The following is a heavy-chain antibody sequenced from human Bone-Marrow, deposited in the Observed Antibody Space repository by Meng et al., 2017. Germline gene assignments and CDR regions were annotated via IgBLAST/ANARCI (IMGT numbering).Heavy chain of an antibody. J-gene: IGHJ4*02. V-gene: IGHV3-74*01. Sequence: HRVETGEPLVQPGGTLRPSRTSSRFTFRSDWMHRVRQTPGKGPLWVSRIKTEGSSTDYADSVKGRFTISRDNAKNTLYLQMNSRRAENTAMYYCARFTPFDYWGQGTLVTVFS. CDR2: IKTEGSST. CDR3: ARFTPFDY. CDR1: RFTFRSDW.